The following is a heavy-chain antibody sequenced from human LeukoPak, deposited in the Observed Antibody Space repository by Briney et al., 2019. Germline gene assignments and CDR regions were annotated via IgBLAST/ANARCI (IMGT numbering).Heavy chain of an antibody. D-gene: IGHD2-2*01. CDR3: VVPNAPDAFDI. CDR1: GYTFTSYG. J-gene: IGHJ3*02. V-gene: IGHV1-18*01. Sequence: ASVKVSCKASGYTFTSYGIGWVRQAPGQGLEWMGWISAYNGNTNYAQKLQGRVTMTTDTSTSTAYMELRSLRSDDTAVYYCVVPNAPDAFDIWGQGTMVTVSS. CDR2: ISAYNGNT.